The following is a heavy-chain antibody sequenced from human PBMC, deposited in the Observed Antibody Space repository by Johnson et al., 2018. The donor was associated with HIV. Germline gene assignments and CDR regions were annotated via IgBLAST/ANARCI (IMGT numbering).Heavy chain of an antibody. Sequence: MLLVESGGGLVQPGGSLRLSCAASGFTFSTYWMTWVRQAPGKGLEWVATIKQDGREIFYVDSVKGRFTISRDNAQNSLHLQMNSLRAEDTAVYYCARGGRHYYGSSGHAFDIWGQGTMVTVSS. D-gene: IGHD3-22*01. CDR2: IKQDGREI. J-gene: IGHJ3*02. CDR1: GFTFSTYW. CDR3: ARGGRHYYGSSGHAFDI. V-gene: IGHV3-7*01.